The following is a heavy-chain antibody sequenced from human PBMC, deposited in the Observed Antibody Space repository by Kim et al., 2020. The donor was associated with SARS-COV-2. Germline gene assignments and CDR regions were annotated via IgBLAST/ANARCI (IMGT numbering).Heavy chain of an antibody. V-gene: IGHV3-48*04. J-gene: IGHJ3*02. Sequence: GGSLRLSCAASGFTFSSYSMNWVRQAPGKGLEWVSYISSSSSTIYYADSVKGRFTISRDNAKNSLYLQMNSLRAEDTAVYYCARGGVGATGYAFDIWGQGTMVTVSS. CDR2: ISSSSSTI. CDR1: GFTFSSYS. CDR3: ARGGVGATGYAFDI. D-gene: IGHD1-26*01.